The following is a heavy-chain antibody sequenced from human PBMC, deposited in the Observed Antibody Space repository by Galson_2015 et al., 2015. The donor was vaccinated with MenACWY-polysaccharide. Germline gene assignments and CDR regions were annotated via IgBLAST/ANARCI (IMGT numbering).Heavy chain of an antibody. CDR1: GFTFSSHD. CDR3: AKRFGSSWASGFDP. D-gene: IGHD6-6*01. CDR2: IRYDGSDK. J-gene: IGHJ5*02. Sequence: SLRLSCAASGFTFSSHDMHWVRQAPGKGLEWVAFIRYDGSDKHYADSMKGRFTISRDNSKNTLYLQMNSLRAEDTAVYYCAKRFGSSWASGFDPWGQGTLVTVSS. V-gene: IGHV3-30*02.